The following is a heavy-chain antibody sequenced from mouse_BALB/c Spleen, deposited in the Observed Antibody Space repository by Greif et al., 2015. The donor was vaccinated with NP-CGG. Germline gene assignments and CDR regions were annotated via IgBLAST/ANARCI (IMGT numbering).Heavy chain of an antibody. D-gene: IGHD2-10*01. CDR3: ARYLSYYGNYYAMDY. V-gene: IGHV3-8*02. J-gene: IGHJ4*01. CDR1: GDSITSGY. Sequence: EVQLVESGPSLVKPSQTLSLTCSVTGDSITSGYWNWIRKFPGNKLEYMGYISYSGSTYYNPSLKSRISITRDTSKNQYYLQLNSVTTEDTATYYCARYLSYYGNYYAMDYWGQGTSVTVSS. CDR2: ISYSGST.